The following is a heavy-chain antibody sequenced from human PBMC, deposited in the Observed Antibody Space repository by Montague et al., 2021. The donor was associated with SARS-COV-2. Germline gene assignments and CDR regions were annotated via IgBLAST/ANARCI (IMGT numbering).Heavy chain of an antibody. CDR1: GGSFSPYY. CDR2: VSHTGST. J-gene: IGHJ6*02. CDR3: ARFRIWNHPYGMDV. Sequence: SETLSLTCSVSGGSFSPYYWTWIRQTPGEGLEWIGYVSHTGSTXXXPSXXXRVSMFVDSSKSQFSLELGSVTAADTAIYYCARFRIWNHPYGMDVWGQGTTVIVSS. D-gene: IGHD2-15*01. V-gene: IGHV4-59*12.